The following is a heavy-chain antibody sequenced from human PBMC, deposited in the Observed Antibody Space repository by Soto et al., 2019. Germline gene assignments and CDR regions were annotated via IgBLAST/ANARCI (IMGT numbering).Heavy chain of an antibody. Sequence: QVQLVESGGGVVRPGRSLRLSCAASGFTFSSYGMHWVRQAPGKGLEWVAVISYDGSNKYYADSVKGRFTISRDNSKNTLYLQMNSLRAEDTAVYYCAKSRGSGNNGMDVWGQGTTVTVSS. J-gene: IGHJ6*02. CDR3: AKSRGSGNNGMDV. D-gene: IGHD3-10*01. CDR1: GFTFSSYG. V-gene: IGHV3-30*18. CDR2: ISYDGSNK.